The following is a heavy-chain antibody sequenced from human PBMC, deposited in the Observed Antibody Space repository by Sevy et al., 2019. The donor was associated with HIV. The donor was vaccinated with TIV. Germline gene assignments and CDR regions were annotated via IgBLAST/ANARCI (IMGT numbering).Heavy chain of an antibody. V-gene: IGHV3-15*01. CDR2: VKSKTDGGTT. J-gene: IGHJ6*02. CDR3: TTSRIQYNGYDRYYYYYYTMDV. Sequence: GGSLRLSCAASAFTFGNAWMSWVRQAPGKGLEWVGRVKSKTDGGTTDYAAPVKGRLTISRKDSQNTMFLQMNCLKTDDTAVYYCTTSRIQYNGYDRYYYYYYTMDVWGQGTTVTVSS. D-gene: IGHD5-12*01. CDR1: AFTFGNAW.